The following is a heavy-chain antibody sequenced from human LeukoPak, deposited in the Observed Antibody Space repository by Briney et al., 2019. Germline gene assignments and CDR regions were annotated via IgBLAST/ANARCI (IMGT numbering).Heavy chain of an antibody. CDR3: ARERDYYDSSGPFDY. D-gene: IGHD3-22*01. CDR1: GFTFSSYA. CDR2: ISSNGGST. J-gene: IGHJ4*02. V-gene: IGHV3-64*01. Sequence: GGSLRLSCAASGFTFSSYAMHWVRQAPGKGLEYVSAISSNGGSTYYANSVKGRFTIYRDHSKNTLYLQMGSLRAEDMAVYYCARERDYYDSSGPFDYWGQGTLVTVSS.